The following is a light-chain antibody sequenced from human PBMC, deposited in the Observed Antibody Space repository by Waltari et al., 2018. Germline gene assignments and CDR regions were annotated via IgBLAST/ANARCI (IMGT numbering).Light chain of an antibody. Sequence: DIQMTQSPTSVPASVGDRVTITCRASQDILSWLAWYQQKPGKAPKLLISAASGLESGVPSRFSGRGSGTDFTLTISSLQPEDFATYYCQQADRLPLTFGGGTKVEIK. J-gene: IGKJ4*01. CDR3: QQADRLPLT. CDR2: AAS. CDR1: QDILSW. V-gene: IGKV1-12*01.